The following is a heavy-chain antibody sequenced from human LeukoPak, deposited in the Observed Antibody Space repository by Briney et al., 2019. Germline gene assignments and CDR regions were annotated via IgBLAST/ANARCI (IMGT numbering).Heavy chain of an antibody. D-gene: IGHD4-17*01. J-gene: IGHJ5*02. CDR3: ARGLSTVTTRWFDP. V-gene: IGHV4-59*01. Sequence: SETLSLTCTVSGGSISSYYWSWIRQPPGKGLEWMVYIYYSGSTNYNPSLKSRVTISVDTSKSQFSLKLSSVTAADTAVYYCARGLSTVTTRWFDPWGQGTLVTVSS. CDR2: IYYSGST. CDR1: GGSISSYY.